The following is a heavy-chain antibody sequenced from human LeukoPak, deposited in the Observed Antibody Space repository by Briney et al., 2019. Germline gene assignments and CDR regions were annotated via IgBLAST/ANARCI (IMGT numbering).Heavy chain of an antibody. CDR1: GYSFPRYW. CDR3: ARRDSSGWYYFDY. Sequence: GESLKISCKGSGYSFPRYWIGWVRQMPGKGLEWMGIIYPGDSDTRYSPSFQGQVTISADKSISPAYLQWSSLKASDTAMYYCARRDSSGWYYFDYWGQGTLVTVSS. V-gene: IGHV5-51*01. D-gene: IGHD6-19*01. J-gene: IGHJ4*02. CDR2: IYPGDSDT.